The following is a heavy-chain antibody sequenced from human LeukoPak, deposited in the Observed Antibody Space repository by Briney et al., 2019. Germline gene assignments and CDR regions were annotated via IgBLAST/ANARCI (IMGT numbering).Heavy chain of an antibody. CDR3: ARGAPDIYYYSYMDV. CDR1: GGSINNYY. Sequence: SETLPLTCTVSGGSINNYYWSWIRQPAGKGLEWIGRIYTSGGTNYNPSLKSRVTMSVDTSKNQFSLKLSSVTAADAALYYCARGAPDIYYYSYMDVWGKGTTVTISS. CDR2: IYTSGGT. V-gene: IGHV4-4*07. J-gene: IGHJ6*03.